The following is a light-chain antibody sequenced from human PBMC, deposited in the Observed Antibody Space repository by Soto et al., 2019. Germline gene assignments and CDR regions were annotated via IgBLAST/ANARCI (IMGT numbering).Light chain of an antibody. Sequence: QSALTQPASVSGSPGQSITISCTGTSSDVGGYNYVSWYQQHPGKAPKLMIYDVSNRPSGVSNRFSGSKSGITASLTISGLQAEDEDDYYCSSYTSSSTYVFGTGTKLTVL. CDR2: DVS. V-gene: IGLV2-14*01. CDR3: SSYTSSSTYV. CDR1: SSDVGGYNY. J-gene: IGLJ1*01.